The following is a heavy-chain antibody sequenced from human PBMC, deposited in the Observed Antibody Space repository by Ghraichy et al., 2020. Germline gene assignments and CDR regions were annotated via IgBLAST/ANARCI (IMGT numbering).Heavy chain of an antibody. CDR3: ARAGGNYYDSSGYNLDY. V-gene: IGHV4-59*08. D-gene: IGHD3-22*01. Sequence: SETLSLTCTVSGGSISSYYWSWIRQPPGKGLEWIGYIYYSGSTNYNPSLKSRVTISVDTSKNQFSLKLSSVTAADTAVYYCARAGGNYYDSSGYNLDYWGQGTLVTVSS. CDR1: GGSISSYY. CDR2: IYYSGST. J-gene: IGHJ4*02.